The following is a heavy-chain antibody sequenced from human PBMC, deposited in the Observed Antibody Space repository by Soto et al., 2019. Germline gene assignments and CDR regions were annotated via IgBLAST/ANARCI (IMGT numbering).Heavy chain of an antibody. CDR1: GYTFTSYG. V-gene: IGHV1-18*01. D-gene: IGHD3-10*01. CDR3: AREGGGGLLWFGDNYYGMDV. Sequence: QVQLVQSGAEVKKPGASVKVSCKASGYTFTSYGISWVRQAPGQGLEWMGWISAYNGNTNYAQKLQGRVTMTPDTATSQAYMGVRSLRSDDTAGYSCAREGGGGLLWFGDNYYGMDVWGQGTTVTVSS. CDR2: ISAYNGNT. J-gene: IGHJ6*02.